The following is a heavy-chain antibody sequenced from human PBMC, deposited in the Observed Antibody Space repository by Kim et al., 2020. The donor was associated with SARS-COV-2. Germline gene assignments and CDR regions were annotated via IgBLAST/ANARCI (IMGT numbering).Heavy chain of an antibody. V-gene: IGHV3-7*03. CDR2: IKQDESEK. CDR1: GFPFYSYW. D-gene: IGHD4-4*01. Sequence: GGSLRLSCVASGFPFYSYWMSWVRQAPGKGLEWVANIKQDESEKYFADSVRGRFTISRDNAKNSLYLQMNSLRAEDTAVYFCARFGLQYHYGMDVWGQGTTVTVS. CDR3: ARFGLQYHYGMDV. J-gene: IGHJ6*02.